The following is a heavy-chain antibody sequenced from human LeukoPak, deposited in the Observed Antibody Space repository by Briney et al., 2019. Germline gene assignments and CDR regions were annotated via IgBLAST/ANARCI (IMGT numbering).Heavy chain of an antibody. Sequence: GGSLRLSCAASGFTFSSYSMTWVRQAPGKGLEWVSSISSSTSYIYYADSVKDRFTISRDNAKNSLYLQMNSLRAEDTAVYYCARWYSGSYSDYWGQGTLVTVSS. J-gene: IGHJ4*02. CDR2: ISSSTSYI. V-gene: IGHV3-21*01. CDR1: GFTFSSYS. D-gene: IGHD1-26*01. CDR3: ARWYSGSYSDY.